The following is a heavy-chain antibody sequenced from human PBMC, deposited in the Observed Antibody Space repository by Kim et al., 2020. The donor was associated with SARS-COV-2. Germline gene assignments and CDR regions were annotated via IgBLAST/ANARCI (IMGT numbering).Heavy chain of an antibody. Sequence: GGSLRLSCAASGFTFSNAWMSWVRQAPGKGLEWVGRIKSKTDGGTTDYAAPVKGRFTISRDDSKNTLYLQMNSLKTEDTAVYYCTTDIVVVPAATFYYYYGMDVWGQGTTVTVSS. CDR3: TTDIVVVPAATFYYYYGMDV. V-gene: IGHV3-15*01. CDR1: GFTFSNAW. J-gene: IGHJ6*02. D-gene: IGHD2-2*01. CDR2: IKSKTDGGTT.